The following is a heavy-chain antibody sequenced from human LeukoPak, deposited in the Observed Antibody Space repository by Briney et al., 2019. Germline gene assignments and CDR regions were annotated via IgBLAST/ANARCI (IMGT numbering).Heavy chain of an antibody. Sequence: GGSLRLSCAASGFTFSSYWMSWVRQAPGKGLEWVANIKQDGSEKYYVDSVKGRFTISRDNAKSSLYLQMNSLRAEDTAVYYCARAQYDILTGHMDYWGQGTLVTVS. V-gene: IGHV3-7*01. CDR2: IKQDGSEK. J-gene: IGHJ4*02. D-gene: IGHD3-9*01. CDR1: GFTFSSYW. CDR3: ARAQYDILTGHMDY.